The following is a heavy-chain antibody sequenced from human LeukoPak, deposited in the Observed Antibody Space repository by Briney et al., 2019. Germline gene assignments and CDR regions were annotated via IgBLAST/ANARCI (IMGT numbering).Heavy chain of an antibody. CDR2: INTDGSRT. D-gene: IGHD6-6*01. Sequence: PGGSLRLSCAASGFTFSNSWFHWVRQAPGKGLVWVSRINTDGSRTTYADSVKGRFTISRDNSKNTLYLQMNSLRAEDTAVYYCAKSSLVGWYYGMDVWGQGTTVTVSS. V-gene: IGHV3-74*01. CDR1: GFTFSNSW. CDR3: AKSSLVGWYYGMDV. J-gene: IGHJ6*02.